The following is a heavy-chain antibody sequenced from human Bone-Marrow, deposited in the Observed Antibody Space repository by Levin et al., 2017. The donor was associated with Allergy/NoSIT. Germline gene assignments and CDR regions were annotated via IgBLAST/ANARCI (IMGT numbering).Heavy chain of an antibody. CDR3: ASDAVGY. Sequence: PGGSLRLSCAASGFTFSVYTMNWVRQAPERGLEWVSSISSNSGNIYYADSVKGRFTISRDNAKNSLYLEMNSLRAEDTGIYYCASDAVGYWGQGTLVTVSS. V-gene: IGHV3-21*01. CDR1: GFTFSVYT. CDR2: ISSNSGNI. J-gene: IGHJ4*02.